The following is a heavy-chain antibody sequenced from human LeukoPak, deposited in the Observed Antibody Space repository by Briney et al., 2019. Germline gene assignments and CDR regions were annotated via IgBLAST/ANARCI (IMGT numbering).Heavy chain of an antibody. Sequence: SSETLSLTCTVSGGSISSSSYYWGWIRQPPGEGLEWIGSIYYSGSTYYNPSLKSRVTISVDTSKNQFSLKLSSVTAADTAVYYCARLHHTFDIWGQGTMVTVSS. CDR2: IYYSGST. CDR1: GGSISSSSYY. V-gene: IGHV4-39*01. CDR3: ARLHHTFDI. J-gene: IGHJ3*02. D-gene: IGHD2-2*02.